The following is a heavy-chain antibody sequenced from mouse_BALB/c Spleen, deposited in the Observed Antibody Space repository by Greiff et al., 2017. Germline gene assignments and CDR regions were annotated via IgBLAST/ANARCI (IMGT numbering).Heavy chain of an antibody. Sequence: QVHVKQSGPGLVAPSQSLSITCTVSGFSLTSYGVHWVRQPPGKGLEWLGVIWAGGSTNYNSALMSRLSISKDNSKSQVFLKMNSLQTDDTAMYYCARGYYRYEGAMDYWGQGTSVTVSS. V-gene: IGHV2-9*02. CDR2: IWAGGST. CDR1: GFSLTSYG. J-gene: IGHJ4*01. D-gene: IGHD2-14*01. CDR3: ARGYYRYEGAMDY.